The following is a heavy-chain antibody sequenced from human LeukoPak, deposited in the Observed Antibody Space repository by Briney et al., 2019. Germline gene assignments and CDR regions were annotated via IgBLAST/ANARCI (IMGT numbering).Heavy chain of an antibody. CDR1: GFTFSSYA. J-gene: IGHJ6*03. Sequence: AGGSLRLSCAASGFTFSSYAMSWVRQAPGKGPEWVSTISIDGGRTYYADSVEGRFTVSRDTSKNTLYLQMNSLRAEDTAVYYCARKGIGSSRYQNMDVWGKGTTVTVSS. CDR2: ISIDGGRT. CDR3: ARKGIGSSRYQNMDV. V-gene: IGHV3-23*01. D-gene: IGHD2-15*01.